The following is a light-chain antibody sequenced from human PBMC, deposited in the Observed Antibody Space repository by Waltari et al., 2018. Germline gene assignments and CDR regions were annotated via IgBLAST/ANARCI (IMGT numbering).Light chain of an antibody. CDR3: SSYTSSSTPWV. CDR1: SSDVGGYNY. Sequence: SALTQPASVSGSPGQSITISCTGTSSDVGGYNYVSWYQQHPGKAPKLMIYDVSKRPSGVSNRFSGSKSGNTASLTISGLQAEDEADYYCSSYTSSSTPWVFGGGTKLTVL. J-gene: IGLJ3*02. V-gene: IGLV2-14*01. CDR2: DVS.